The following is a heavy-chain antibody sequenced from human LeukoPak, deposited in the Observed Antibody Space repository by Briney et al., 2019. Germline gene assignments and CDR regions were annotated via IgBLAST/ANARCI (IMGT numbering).Heavy chain of an antibody. D-gene: IGHD2-2*03. CDR1: GLTFSSYA. CDR2: ISGSGGST. CDR3: AKIGYCSSTSWPDGGFDY. V-gene: IGHV3-23*01. Sequence: GGSLRLSCAASGLTFSSYAMSWVRQAPGKGLEWVSAISGSGGSTYYADSVKGRFTNSRDNSKNTLYLHMNSLRADENALLLCAKIGYCSSTSWPDGGFDYWRRGTGVTVSP. J-gene: IGHJ4*02.